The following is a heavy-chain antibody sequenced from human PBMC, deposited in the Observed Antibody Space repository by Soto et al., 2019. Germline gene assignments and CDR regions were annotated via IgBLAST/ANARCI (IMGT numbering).Heavy chain of an antibody. V-gene: IGHV1-2*04. D-gene: IGHD7-27*01. CDR3: ARLGTIDYCGMDV. CDR1: GYTFTDFY. CDR2: INPNSGGT. Sequence: QVQLVQSGAEVKKPGASMKVSCKTSGYTFTDFYIHWVRQAPGQGLEWMGWINPNSGGTKYAQKCQGCVTMTRDPFIRTSYMVLTSLRSDDTAVYHCARLGTIDYCGMDVWGQGTTGTVSS. J-gene: IGHJ6*02.